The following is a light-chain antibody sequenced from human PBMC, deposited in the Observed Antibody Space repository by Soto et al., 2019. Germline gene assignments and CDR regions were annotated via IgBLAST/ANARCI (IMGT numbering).Light chain of an antibody. CDR1: SSNIGAGYD. Sequence: QSVLTQPPSVSGAPGQRVTISCTGSSSNIGAGYDVHWYQQLPGTAPKLLIYVNINRPSGVPDRFSGSKSGTSASLAITGLQAEDEPDYYCQSYDSSLSGSRVFGGGTKLTVL. V-gene: IGLV1-40*01. J-gene: IGLJ2*01. CDR2: VNI. CDR3: QSYDSSLSGSRV.